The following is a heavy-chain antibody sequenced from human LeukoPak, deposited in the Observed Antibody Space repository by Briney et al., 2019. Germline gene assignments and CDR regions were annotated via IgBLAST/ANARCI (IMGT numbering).Heavy chain of an antibody. J-gene: IGHJ1*01. V-gene: IGHV4-38-2*01. CDR3: AVGYCSSTSCYREYFQH. D-gene: IGHD2-2*02. CDR2: IYHSGST. Sequence: SETLSLTCAVSGYSISSGYYWGWIRQPPGTGLEWIGTIYHSGSTYYNPSLKSRVTISVDTSKNQFSLKLRSVTAADTAVYYCAVGYCSSTSCYREYFQHWGQGTLVTVSS. CDR1: GYSISSGYY.